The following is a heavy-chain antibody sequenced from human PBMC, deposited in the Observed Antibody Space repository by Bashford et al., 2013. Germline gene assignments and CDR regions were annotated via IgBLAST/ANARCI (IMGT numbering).Heavy chain of an antibody. CDR1: GSTLSDFS. CDR3: ARSGTIGFSNNWYFDL. J-gene: IGHJ2*01. CDR2: YDPEEGER. D-gene: IGHD1-14*01. V-gene: IGHV1-24*01. Sequence: VASVKVSCKVFGSTLSDFSMHWVRLAPGKGLEWVGGYDPEEGERMYAQKLQGRVTMTTDTSTSTAYMELRSLRSDDTAVYYCARSGTIGFSNNWYFDLWGRGTLVTVSS.